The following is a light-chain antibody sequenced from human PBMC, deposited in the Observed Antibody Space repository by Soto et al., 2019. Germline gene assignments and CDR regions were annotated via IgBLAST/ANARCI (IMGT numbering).Light chain of an antibody. CDR2: SNN. Sequence: QSALTQPPSASGTPGQRVTISCSGSSSNIGSNTVSWYQQLPGTAPKLLIYSNNQRPSGVPDRFSGSKSGTSASLAISGLQSEDEADYYCAAWDDSLNGPVFGGGTKVTVL. CDR1: SSNIGSNT. J-gene: IGLJ2*01. CDR3: AAWDDSLNGPV. V-gene: IGLV1-44*01.